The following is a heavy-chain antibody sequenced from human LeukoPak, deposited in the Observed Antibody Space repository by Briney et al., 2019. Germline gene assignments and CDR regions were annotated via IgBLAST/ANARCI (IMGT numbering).Heavy chain of an antibody. V-gene: IGHV3-73*01. J-gene: IGHJ4*02. CDR2: IRSKTNSYAT. Sequence: PGGSLRLSCAASGFTFSASAMHWVRQASGKGLEWVGRIRSKTNSYATAYVESVKGRFTISRDDSKNTAYLQMNSLNSEDTAVYYCTGGYSYALFYWGQGTLVTVSS. CDR3: TGGYSYALFY. CDR1: GFTFSASA. D-gene: IGHD5-18*01.